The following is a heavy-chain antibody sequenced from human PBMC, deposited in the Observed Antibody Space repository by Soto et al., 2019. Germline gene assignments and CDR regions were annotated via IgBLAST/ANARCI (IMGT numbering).Heavy chain of an antibody. J-gene: IGHJ6*02. Sequence: GGSLRLSCAASGFTFSSYSMNWVRQAPGKGLEWVSYISSSSSTIYYADSVKGRFTISRDNAKNSLYLQMNSLRDEDTAVYYCARVTSPPQYYDFWSGYRKTHYGMDVWGQGTTVTVSS. CDR2: ISSSSSTI. CDR3: ARVTSPPQYYDFWSGYRKTHYGMDV. V-gene: IGHV3-48*02. CDR1: GFTFSSYS. D-gene: IGHD3-3*01.